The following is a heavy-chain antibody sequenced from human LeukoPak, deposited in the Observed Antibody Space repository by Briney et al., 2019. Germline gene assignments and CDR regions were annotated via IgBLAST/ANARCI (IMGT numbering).Heavy chain of an antibody. CDR3: ARGLPNDISNWFDP. CDR1: GYTFTSYG. D-gene: IGHD3-9*01. Sequence: ASVKVSCKASGYTFTSYGISWVRQAPGRGLEWMGWISAYNGNTNYAQKLQGRVTMTTDTSTSTAYMELRSLRSDDTAVYYCARGLPNDISNWFDPWGQGTLVTVSS. J-gene: IGHJ5*02. CDR2: ISAYNGNT. V-gene: IGHV1-18*01.